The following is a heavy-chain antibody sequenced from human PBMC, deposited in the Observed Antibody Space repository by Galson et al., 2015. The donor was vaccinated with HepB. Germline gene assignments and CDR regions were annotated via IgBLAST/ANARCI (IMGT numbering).Heavy chain of an antibody. CDR2: IIPIFGTA. D-gene: IGHD4-23*01. J-gene: IGHJ4*02. V-gene: IGHV1-69*13. Sequence: SVKVSCKASGGTFSSYAISWARQAPGQGLEWMGGIIPIFGTANYAQKFQGRVTITADESTSTAYMELSSLRSEDTAVYYCARSDYGGNSYYFDYWGQGTLVTVSS. CDR1: GGTFSSYA. CDR3: ARSDYGGNSYYFDY.